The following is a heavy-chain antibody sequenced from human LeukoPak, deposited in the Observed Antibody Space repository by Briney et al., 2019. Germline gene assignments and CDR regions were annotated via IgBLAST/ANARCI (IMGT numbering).Heavy chain of an antibody. CDR1: GFTFSSYT. V-gene: IGHV3-30*04. CDR3: VKGHSNNHSSGLDY. J-gene: IGHJ4*02. Sequence: PGGSLRLSCAASGFTFSSYTMHWVRQAPGKGLEWVAVISNDGRKKDYADSVKGRFTSSRDNPKNTLFLQMNGLRAEDTAVYYCVKGHSNNHSSGLDYWGQGTLVTVSS. CDR2: ISNDGRKK. D-gene: IGHD3-22*01.